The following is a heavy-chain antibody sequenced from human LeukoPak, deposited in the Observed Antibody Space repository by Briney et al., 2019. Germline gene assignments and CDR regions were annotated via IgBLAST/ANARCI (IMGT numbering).Heavy chain of an antibody. D-gene: IGHD4/OR15-4a*01. Sequence: ASVKVSCKASGYAFTIYDINWVRQATGQGLEWMGWMNPNSGNTGYAQKFQGRVTMTRNTSISTAYMELSSLRSEDTAVYYCARSGDYGDAFDIWGQGTMVTVSS. CDR3: ARSGDYGDAFDI. J-gene: IGHJ3*02. CDR2: MNPNSGNT. V-gene: IGHV1-8*01. CDR1: GYAFTIYD.